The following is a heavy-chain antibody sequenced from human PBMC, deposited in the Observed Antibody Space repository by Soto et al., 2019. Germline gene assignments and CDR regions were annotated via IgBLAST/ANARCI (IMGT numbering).Heavy chain of an antibody. CDR1: GGSISSGGYY. CDR3: ARDGSVHCSGGSCYRAFDY. Sequence: SETLSLTCTVSGGSISSGGYYWSWIRQHPGKGLEWIGYIYYSGSTYYNPSLKSRVTISVDTSKNQFSLKLSSVTAADTAVYYCARDGSVHCSGGSCYRAFDYWGQGTLVTVS. V-gene: IGHV4-31*03. CDR2: IYYSGST. D-gene: IGHD2-15*01. J-gene: IGHJ4*02.